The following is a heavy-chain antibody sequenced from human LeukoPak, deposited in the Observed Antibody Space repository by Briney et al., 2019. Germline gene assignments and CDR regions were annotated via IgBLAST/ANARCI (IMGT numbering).Heavy chain of an antibody. CDR3: ARVPSGSYFDY. CDR1: GFTFSSYA. J-gene: IGHJ4*02. Sequence: PGRSLRLSCAASGFTFSSYAMHWVRQAPGKGLEWVAVISYDGSNKYYADSVKGRFTISRDNSKNTLYLQMNSLRAEDTAVYYCARVPSGSYFDYWGQGTLVTVSS. CDR2: ISYDGSNK. D-gene: IGHD1-26*01. V-gene: IGHV3-30*04.